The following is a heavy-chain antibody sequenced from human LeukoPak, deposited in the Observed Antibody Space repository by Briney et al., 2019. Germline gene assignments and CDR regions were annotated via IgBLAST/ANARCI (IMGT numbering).Heavy chain of an antibody. CDR2: IYYSGST. CDR1: GGSISGYF. J-gene: IGHJ3*02. V-gene: IGHV4-59*08. Sequence: PSETLSLTCAVSGGSISGYFWSWVRQPPGKGLEWIGYIYYSGSTKYNPSLKSRVTMSLDTSKNQFSLKLTSVTAADTAVYYCARHGGVVRGQGSDAFDIWGQGTMVTVSS. D-gene: IGHD3-10*01. CDR3: ARHGGVVRGQGSDAFDI.